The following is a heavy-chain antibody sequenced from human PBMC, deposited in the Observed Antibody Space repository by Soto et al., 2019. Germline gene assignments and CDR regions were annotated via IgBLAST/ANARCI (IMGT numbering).Heavy chain of an antibody. Sequence: AAVKVSCKVSGCTLTELSMHWVRQAPGKGLEWMGGFDPEDGETIYAQKFQGRVTMTEDTSTDTAYMELSSLRSEDTAGYYCAPVGYRTPGLCSDDYWGPGTLVTVSS. J-gene: IGHJ4*02. CDR3: APVGYRTPGLCSDDY. CDR1: GCTLTELS. CDR2: FDPEDGET. D-gene: IGHD2-8*01. V-gene: IGHV1-24*01.